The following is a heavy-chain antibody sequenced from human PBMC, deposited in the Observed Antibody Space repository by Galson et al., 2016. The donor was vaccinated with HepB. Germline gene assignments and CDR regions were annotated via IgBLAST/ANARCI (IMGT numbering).Heavy chain of an antibody. V-gene: IGHV3-23*01. J-gene: IGHJ6*02. CDR2: ITYSGGDT. Sequence: SLRLSCAASGFTFSSYAMSWVRQAPGKGLEWVSTITYSGGDTYYADSVKGRFAMSLDTSKNQFSLKLSSVTTADTAVYYCARGYSYALDVWGQGTTVTVSS. CDR3: ARGYSYALDV. CDR1: GFTFSSYA.